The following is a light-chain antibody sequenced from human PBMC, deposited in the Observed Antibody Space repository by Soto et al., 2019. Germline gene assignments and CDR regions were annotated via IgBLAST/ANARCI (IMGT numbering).Light chain of an antibody. Sequence: QSVLTQPAPVSGSPGQSITISCTGTSNDVGGHDYVSWYQQHPGKAPKLVIYDVLSRPSGVSDRFSGSKSGHTASLTISGLRPEDEADYYCASYTSSSTLVFGTGTKLTVL. CDR2: DVL. V-gene: IGLV2-14*03. CDR3: ASYTSSSTLV. CDR1: SNDVGGHDY. J-gene: IGLJ1*01.